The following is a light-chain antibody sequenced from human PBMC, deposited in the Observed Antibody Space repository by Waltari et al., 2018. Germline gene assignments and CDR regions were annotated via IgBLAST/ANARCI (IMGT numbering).Light chain of an antibody. CDR2: AAS. V-gene: IGKV1-39*01. Sequence: DIQMTQSPSSLSTSVGDRVTIPCRASQSISSFLNWYQHKPGKAPKLLIYAASSLQSGVPSRFSGSGSGTHFTLTISSLQAEDVAVYYCQQFYSTPLTFGGGTKVEIK. CDR1: QSISSF. CDR3: QQFYSTPLT. J-gene: IGKJ4*01.